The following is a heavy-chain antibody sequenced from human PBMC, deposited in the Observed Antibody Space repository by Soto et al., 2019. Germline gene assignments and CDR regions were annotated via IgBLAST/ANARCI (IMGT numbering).Heavy chain of an antibody. CDR3: ARDRYFYDSRGYYRTLDS. CDR1: GGSFSNDY. CDR2: IFHSGIA. J-gene: IGHJ5*01. D-gene: IGHD3-22*01. Sequence: SETLSLTCFISGGSFSNDYWTWIRQSPGKGLEWIGYIFHSGIADYNPSVKSRVTISIDKSRNLFSLNLTSVTAADTAVYYCARDRYFYDSRGYYRTLDSWGQGTLVTVSS. V-gene: IGHV4-59*01.